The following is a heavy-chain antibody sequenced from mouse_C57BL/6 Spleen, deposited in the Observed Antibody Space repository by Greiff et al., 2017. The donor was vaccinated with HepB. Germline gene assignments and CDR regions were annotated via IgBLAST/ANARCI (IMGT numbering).Heavy chain of an antibody. V-gene: IGHV8-12*01. Sequence: QVTLKVSGPGILQSSQSLSLTCSFSGFSLSTSGMGVSWSRQPSGKGLDGLAHIYWDDDKRYNPFLKSRLTNSKDTSRNQIFLKITSVDTADTATYYCARRYDYEDYFDYWGQGTTLTVSS. D-gene: IGHD2-4*01. CDR2: IYWDDDK. J-gene: IGHJ2*01. CDR3: ARRYDYEDYFDY. CDR1: GFSLSTSGMG.